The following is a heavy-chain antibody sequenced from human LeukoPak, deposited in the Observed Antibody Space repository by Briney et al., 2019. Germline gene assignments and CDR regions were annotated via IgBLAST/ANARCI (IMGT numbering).Heavy chain of an antibody. Sequence: PSETLSLTCAFSAASFSSGDFSWSWIRQPPGKGLEWIGYIYRSGATYYNPSLKSRVTMSVDRSKNQFSLKLSSVTAADTAVYYCARGLGVRGVILTYFDAWGQATLLTVSS. D-gene: IGHD3-10*01. CDR2: IYRSGAT. CDR3: ARGLGVRGVILTYFDA. V-gene: IGHV4-30-2*01. J-gene: IGHJ5*02. CDR1: AASFSSGDFS.